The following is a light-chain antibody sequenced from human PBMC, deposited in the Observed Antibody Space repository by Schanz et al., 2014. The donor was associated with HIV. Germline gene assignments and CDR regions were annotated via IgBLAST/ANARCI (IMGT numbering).Light chain of an antibody. V-gene: IGKV2-28*01. CDR1: QSLLHRNGYNY. CDR3: MQALQTPWT. Sequence: VLTQSPLSLSVTPGEPASISCRSSQSLLHRNGYNYLDWYLQKPGQSPQLLIYLGSNRASGVPGRFSGSGSGTDFTLKISTVEAEDVGVYYCMQALQTPWTFGQGTKVEIK. J-gene: IGKJ1*01. CDR2: LGS.